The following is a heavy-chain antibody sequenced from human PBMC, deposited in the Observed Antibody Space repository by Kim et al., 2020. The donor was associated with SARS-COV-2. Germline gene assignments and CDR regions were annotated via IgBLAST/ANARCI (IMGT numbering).Heavy chain of an antibody. D-gene: IGHD3-10*01. V-gene: IGHV3-13*04. CDR2: IGTSGVT. Sequence: GGSLRLSCAASGFTFGGHDMHWVRQVTGKGLEWVAAIGTSGVTFYAASVKGRFIISRENGENSLFLQMDSLRVGDTATYYCTRGILLWLGVDVGGRGTRVTVSS. CDR3: TRGILLWLGVDV. J-gene: IGHJ6*02. CDR1: GFTFGGHD.